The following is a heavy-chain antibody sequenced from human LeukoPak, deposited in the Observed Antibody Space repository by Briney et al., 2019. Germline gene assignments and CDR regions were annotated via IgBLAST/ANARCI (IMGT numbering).Heavy chain of an antibody. CDR1: GYTFTKYH. J-gene: IGHJ5*02. D-gene: IGHD6-6*01. V-gene: IGHV1-46*01. CDR2: IDPSGGST. Sequence: GASVTVSCKASGYTFTKYHMHWVRQAPGRGLEWMGIIDPSGGSTTYAQNFQGRVTMTRDTSTSTVYMNLTSLRSEDTAVYYCARSEFSRAIWFDPWGQGTLVTVSS. CDR3: ARSEFSRAIWFDP.